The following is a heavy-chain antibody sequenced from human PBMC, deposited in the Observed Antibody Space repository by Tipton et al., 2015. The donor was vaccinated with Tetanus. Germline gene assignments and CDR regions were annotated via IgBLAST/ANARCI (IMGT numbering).Heavy chain of an antibody. J-gene: IGHJ5*02. CDR2: IYYSGST. CDR1: GGSISSGDYS. V-gene: IGHV4-30-4*01. Sequence: TLSLTCAVSGGSISSGDYSWNWIRHRPGKGLEWIGYIYYSGSTFYNPSFKSRVTISVDTSNNQFSLRLSSVTAADSGVYYCARDQGGGRVARLNWFGPWGQGALVTVSS. CDR3: ARDQGGGRVARLNWFGP. D-gene: IGHD3-16*01.